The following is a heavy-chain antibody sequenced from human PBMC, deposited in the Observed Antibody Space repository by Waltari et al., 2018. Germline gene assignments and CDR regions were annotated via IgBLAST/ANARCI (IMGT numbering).Heavy chain of an antibody. CDR1: GFRFSDYD. Sequence: EERLVESGGGLVKPGGSLRLSCVASGFRFSDYDRNWGRQAPGTGLCGLSSIGGTHSNIFYSESVRGRFTVSRDNSKNSLYLEMSNVRAEDTGLYYCTRDLYGSGGDWFDPWGQGTLVTVSS. CDR3: TRDLYGSGGDWFDP. CDR2: IGGTHSNI. V-gene: IGHV3-21*03. D-gene: IGHD3-10*01. J-gene: IGHJ5*02.